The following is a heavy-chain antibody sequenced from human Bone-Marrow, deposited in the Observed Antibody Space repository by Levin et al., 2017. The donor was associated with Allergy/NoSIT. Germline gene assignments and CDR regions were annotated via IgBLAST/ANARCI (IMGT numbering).Heavy chain of an antibody. V-gene: IGHV1-3*01. D-gene: IGHD1-1*01. CDR2: INAGNGKT. Sequence: ASVKVSCKTSGYTFTSYAMHWVRQAPGHRLEWMGWINAGNGKTKYSQKFQGRVTITRDTSASTAYMELSSLRSEDTAVYYCARDEFPKGTTPYGMDVWGQGTTVTVSS. CDR1: GYTFTSYA. J-gene: IGHJ6*02. CDR3: ARDEFPKGTTPYGMDV.